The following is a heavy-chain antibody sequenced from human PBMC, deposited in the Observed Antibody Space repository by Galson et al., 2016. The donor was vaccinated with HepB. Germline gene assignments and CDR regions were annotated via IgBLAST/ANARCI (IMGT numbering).Heavy chain of an antibody. CDR3: ASGTTGVLNWFDP. V-gene: IGHV3-30*03. Sequence: SLRLSCAASRFTFSRYGMHWVRQAPGKGLEWVAVISSDGSNKYYADSLKGRFTISRDNAKNSLYLQMNSLRDEDTAVYYCASGTTGVLNWFDPWGQGTLVTVSS. CDR2: ISSDGSNK. CDR1: RFTFSRYG. J-gene: IGHJ5*02. D-gene: IGHD4-23*01.